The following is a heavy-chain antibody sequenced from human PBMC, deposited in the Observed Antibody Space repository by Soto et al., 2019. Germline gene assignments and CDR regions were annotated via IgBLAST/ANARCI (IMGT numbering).Heavy chain of an antibody. Sequence: GGSLRLSCTASGFTFGDYAMSWFRQAPGKGLEWVGFIRSKAYGGTTEYAASVKGRFTILRDDSKSIAYLQMNSLRAEDTAVYYCARHLAGNRDYWGQGTLVTVSS. CDR2: IRSKAYGGTT. D-gene: IGHD3-3*02. V-gene: IGHV3-49*03. CDR3: ARHLAGNRDY. CDR1: GFTFGDYA. J-gene: IGHJ4*02.